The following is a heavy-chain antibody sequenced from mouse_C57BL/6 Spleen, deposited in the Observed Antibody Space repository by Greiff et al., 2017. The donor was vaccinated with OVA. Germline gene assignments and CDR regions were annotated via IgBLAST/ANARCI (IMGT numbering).Heavy chain of an antibody. CDR2: IYPGDGDT. J-gene: IGHJ2*01. CDR3: ASSLITTVVANFDY. CDR1: GYAFSSSW. D-gene: IGHD1-1*01. V-gene: IGHV1-82*01. Sequence: LVESGPELVKPGASVKISCKASGYAFSSSWMHWVKQRPGKGLEWIGRIYPGDGDTNYNGKFKGKATLTADKSSSTAYMQLSSLTSEDSAVYFCASSLITTVVANFDYWGQGTTLTVSS.